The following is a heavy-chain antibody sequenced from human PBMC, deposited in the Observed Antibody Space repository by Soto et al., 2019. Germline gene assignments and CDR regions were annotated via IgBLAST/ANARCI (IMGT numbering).Heavy chain of an antibody. CDR1: SDSISPYY. D-gene: IGHD4-17*01. CDR2: IYSSGSA. V-gene: IGHV4-4*07. J-gene: IGHJ3*02. Sequence: SETLSLTCTVSSDSISPYYWSWLRQPAGKGLEWIGRIYSSGSANYNPSLQSRVTMSVDLSKNQFSLKLGSVTAADTAVYFCARDLYGDCGAFEIWGHGTMVTVSS. CDR3: ARDLYGDCGAFEI.